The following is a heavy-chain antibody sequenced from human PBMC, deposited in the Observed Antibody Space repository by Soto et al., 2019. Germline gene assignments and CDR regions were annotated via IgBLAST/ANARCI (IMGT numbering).Heavy chain of an antibody. D-gene: IGHD3-10*01. J-gene: IGHJ5*02. CDR1: GYTFTNYG. CDR3: GRGVGSGTYYNRYNWFDP. V-gene: IGHV1-18*01. CDR2: INTYNGNT. Sequence: ASVKVSCKASGYTFTNYGISWVRQAPGQGLEWMGWINTYNGNTNHAQKLQGRVTMTTDTSTSTAYMELRSLRSDDTAVYYCGRGVGSGTYYNRYNWFDPWGQGTLVTVSS.